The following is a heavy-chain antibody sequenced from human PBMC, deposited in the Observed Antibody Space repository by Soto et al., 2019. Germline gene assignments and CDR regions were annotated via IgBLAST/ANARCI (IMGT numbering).Heavy chain of an antibody. CDR1: GGSINSYY. CDR2: IYYSGST. J-gene: IGHJ4*02. Sequence: SETLSLTCTVSGGSINSYYWSWIRQPPGKGLEWIGYIYYSGSTNYNPSLKSRVTISVDTSKNQFSLKLSSVTAADTAVYYCARQTLTGTLDYWGQGTLVTVSS. CDR3: ARQTLTGTLDY. D-gene: IGHD1-20*01. V-gene: IGHV4-59*08.